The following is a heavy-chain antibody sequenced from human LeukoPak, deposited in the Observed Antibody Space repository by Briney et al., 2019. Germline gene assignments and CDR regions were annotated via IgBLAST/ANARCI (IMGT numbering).Heavy chain of an antibody. D-gene: IGHD2-2*03. CDR1: GFTFSSYA. Sequence: GGSLRLSCAASGFTFSSYAMSWVRQAPGKGLEWVSGISGSGASTYFADSVRGRFTISRDNSKNTLYLQMNSLRADDTAVYYCAKGLDIVVVPAPFDSWGQGTLVTVSS. V-gene: IGHV3-23*01. CDR2: ISGSGAST. J-gene: IGHJ4*02. CDR3: AKGLDIVVVPAPFDS.